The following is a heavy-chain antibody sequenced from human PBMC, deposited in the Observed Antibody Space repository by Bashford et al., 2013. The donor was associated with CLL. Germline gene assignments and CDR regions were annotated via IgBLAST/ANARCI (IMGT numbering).Heavy chain of an antibody. V-gene: IGHV3-74*01. CDR2: INSDGSST. D-gene: IGHD3-22*01. Sequence: GSRRDSPRAASGFTFSSYWMHWVRQAPGKGLVWVSRINSDGSSTSYADSVKGRFTISRDNAKNTLYLQMNSLRAEDTAVYYCARGYYYDSSGYFPIDYWGRGNPSVTVSS. CDR3: ARGYYYDSSGYFPIDY. CDR1: GFTFSSYW. J-gene: IGHJ4*02.